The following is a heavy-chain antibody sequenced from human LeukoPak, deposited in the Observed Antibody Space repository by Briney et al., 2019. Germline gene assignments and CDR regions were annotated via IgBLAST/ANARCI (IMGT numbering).Heavy chain of an antibody. D-gene: IGHD1-26*01. J-gene: IGHJ3*01. V-gene: IGHV1-2*02. CDR3: ARDVRKWDP. CDR2: INPNSGGT. Sequence: ASVKVSCKASGYAFTGYYIHWVRQAPGQGLEWMGWINPNSGGTKYAQKFQGRVTMTRDTSITTAYMGLSRLRSDDTAVYYCARDVRKWDPWGQGTMVTVSS. CDR1: GYAFTGYY.